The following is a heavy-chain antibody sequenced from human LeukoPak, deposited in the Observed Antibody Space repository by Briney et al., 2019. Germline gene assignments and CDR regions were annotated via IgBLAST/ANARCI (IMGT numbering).Heavy chain of an antibody. CDR1: GGSIRRYY. D-gene: IGHD3-22*01. CDR3: VRGDPYYYDSSDYYYYYGMDV. CDR2: MFHSGST. V-gene: IGHV4-59*01. Sequence: SETLSLTCTVSGGSIRRYYWSWIRQPPGKGLEWIGYMFHSGSTNYNPSLKSRVTMSVDTSKNRFSLKLNSVTAADTAVYYCVRGDPYYYDSSDYYYYYGMDVWGQGTTVTVSS. J-gene: IGHJ6*02.